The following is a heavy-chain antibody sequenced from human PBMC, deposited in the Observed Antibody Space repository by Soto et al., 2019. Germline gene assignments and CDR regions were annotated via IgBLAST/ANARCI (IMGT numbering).Heavy chain of an antibody. D-gene: IGHD6-13*01. CDR3: ARVARGQQLDFDY. J-gene: IGHJ4*02. Sequence: QVQLVQSGAEVKKPGSSVKVSCKASGGTFSSYTISWVRQAPGQGLEWMGRIIPILGIANYAQKFQGRVTITAAKSTSTAYMEMSSLRAEDTAVYYCARVARGQQLDFDYWGQGTLVTVSS. V-gene: IGHV1-69*02. CDR1: GGTFSSYT. CDR2: IIPILGIA.